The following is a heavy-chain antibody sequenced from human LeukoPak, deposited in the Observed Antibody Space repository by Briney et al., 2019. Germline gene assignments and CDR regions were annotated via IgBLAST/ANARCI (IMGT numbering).Heavy chain of an antibody. CDR3: ARGTLGYCSSTSCYNWFDP. CDR1: GFTVSSNY. J-gene: IGHJ5*02. CDR2: IYSGGST. V-gene: IGHV3-53*05. Sequence: PGGSLRLSCAASGFTVSSNYMSWVRQAPGKGLEWVSVIYSGGSTYYADSVKGRFTISRDNSKNTLYLQMNSLRAEDTAVYYCARGTLGYCSSTSCYNWFDPWGQGTLVTVSS. D-gene: IGHD2-2*01.